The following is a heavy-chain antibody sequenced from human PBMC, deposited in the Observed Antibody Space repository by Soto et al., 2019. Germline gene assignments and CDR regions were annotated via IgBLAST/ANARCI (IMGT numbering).Heavy chain of an antibody. Sequence: RASVKVSCKASGYTFTSYYMHWVRQAPGQGLEWMGIINPSGGSTSYAQKFQGRVTMTRDTSTSTVYMELSSLRSEDTAVYYCAREGGNDFWSGSRWFDPWGQGTLVTVSS. J-gene: IGHJ5*02. CDR1: GYTFTSYY. D-gene: IGHD3-3*01. V-gene: IGHV1-46*01. CDR2: INPSGGST. CDR3: AREGGNDFWSGSRWFDP.